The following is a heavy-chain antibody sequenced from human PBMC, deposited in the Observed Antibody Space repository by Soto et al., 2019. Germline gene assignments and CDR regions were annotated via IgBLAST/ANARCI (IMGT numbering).Heavy chain of an antibody. V-gene: IGHV4-30-2*01. CDR3: ARDNSSGWYMPGQPIFDY. CDR1: GGSINSGGYS. D-gene: IGHD6-19*01. CDR2: IYHTGTT. Sequence: PSETLSLTCTVSGGSINSGGYSWTWIRQPPGKGLEWIGFIYHTGTTYYNPSLKSRVTISVDRSKNQFSLKLSSVTAADTAVYYCARDNSSGWYMPGQPIFDYWGQGTLVTVSS. J-gene: IGHJ4*02.